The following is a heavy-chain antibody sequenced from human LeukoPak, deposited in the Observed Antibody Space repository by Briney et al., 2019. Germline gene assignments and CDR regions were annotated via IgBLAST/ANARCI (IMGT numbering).Heavy chain of an antibody. V-gene: IGHV4-34*01. CDR2: INHSGST. CDR3: ARSPMVRGVISFRRGNTDYGMDA. CDR1: CGSFSGYY. Sequence: SETLSLTCAADCGSFSGYYWSWIRQPPGKGLEWIGEINHSGSTTCEPCRKSRVTISVDTSKCQFSLKLCAVTAAETAVYYFARSPMVRGVISFRRGNTDYGMDARGQGTTVTVSS. J-gene: IGHJ6*02. D-gene: IGHD3-10*01.